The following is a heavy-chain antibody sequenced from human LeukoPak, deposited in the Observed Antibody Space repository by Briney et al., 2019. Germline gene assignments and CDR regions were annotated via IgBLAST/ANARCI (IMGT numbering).Heavy chain of an antibody. Sequence: SETLSLTCTVSGGSISSYYWSWIRQPPGKGLEWIGYIYYSGSTNYNPSLKSRVTISVDTSKNQFSLKLSSVTAADTAVYYCARHLGTSCSDYWGQGTLVTVSS. J-gene: IGHJ4*02. CDR3: ARHLGTSCSDY. CDR1: GGSISSYY. D-gene: IGHD2-2*01. V-gene: IGHV4-59*08. CDR2: IYYSGST.